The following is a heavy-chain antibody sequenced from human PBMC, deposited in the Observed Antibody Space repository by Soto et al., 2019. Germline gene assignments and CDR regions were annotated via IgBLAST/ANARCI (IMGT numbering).Heavy chain of an antibody. CDR1: GWSFRGHY. V-gene: IGHV4-34*01. CDR3: ARGEITLLGGMDV. J-gene: IGHJ6*02. Sequence: SETLALPCPVSGWSFRGHYWGWVRQPPGKGLEWIGEINHSGSSNYHPSLKSRVTISVATSKNQFSLTVNSVTPADTAVYYCARGEITLLGGMDVWGQGTTVTVSS. D-gene: IGHD2-21*01. CDR2: INHSGSS.